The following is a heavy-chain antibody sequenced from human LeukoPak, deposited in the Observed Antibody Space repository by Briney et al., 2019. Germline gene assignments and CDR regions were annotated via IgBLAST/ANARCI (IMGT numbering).Heavy chain of an antibody. J-gene: IGHJ4*02. D-gene: IGHD3-22*01. Sequence: SETLSLTCTVSGGSISSGSYYWSWIRQPAGKALEWIGRIYTSGSTNYNPSLKSRVTISVDTPKNQFSLKLSSVTAADTAVYYCARDYYDSSGYSYYFDYWGQGTLVTVSS. CDR2: IYTSGST. CDR1: GGSISSGSYY. V-gene: IGHV4-61*02. CDR3: ARDYYDSSGYSYYFDY.